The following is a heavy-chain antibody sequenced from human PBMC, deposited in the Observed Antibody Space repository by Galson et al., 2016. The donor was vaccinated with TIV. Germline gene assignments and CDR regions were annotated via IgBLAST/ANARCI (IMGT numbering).Heavy chain of an antibody. D-gene: IGHD2-21*01. J-gene: IGHJ6*02. CDR3: ARDRRHCGNECYLRYYYGMDV. Sequence: LRLSCAASGFNVSDNYMTWVRRAPGKGLEWVSIIYAAGSTYYADSVKGRFTISRDNSKNILHLQMTSLRADDTAVFYCARDRRHCGNECYLRYYYGMDVWGPGTTGTVSS. CDR1: GFNVSDNY. V-gene: IGHV3-66*02. CDR2: IYAAGST.